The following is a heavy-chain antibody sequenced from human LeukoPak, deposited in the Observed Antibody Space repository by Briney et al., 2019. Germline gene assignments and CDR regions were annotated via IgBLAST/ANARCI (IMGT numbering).Heavy chain of an antibody. CDR3: ARGGVWFGELFNYYGMDV. J-gene: IGHJ6*02. D-gene: IGHD3-10*01. CDR2: INPNSGGT. V-gene: IGHV1-2*06. Sequence: GASVKVSCKASGYTFSSYGINWVRQAPGQGLEWMGRINPNSGGTNYAQKFQGRVTMTRDTSISTAYMELSRLRSDDTAVYYCARGGVWFGELFNYYGMDVWGQGTTVTVSS. CDR1: GYTFSSYG.